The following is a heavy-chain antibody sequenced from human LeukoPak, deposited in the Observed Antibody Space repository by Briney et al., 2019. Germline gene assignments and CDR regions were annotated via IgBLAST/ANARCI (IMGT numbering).Heavy chain of an antibody. Sequence: ASVKVSCKASGYTFTKYGIIWARLAPGQGLEWMGWISAGNGNTNYAQKLQGRVTMTTDTSTSTAYMELRSLRSDDTAVYYCARDGPLISYDSSGYDYWGQGTLVTVSS. CDR3: ARDGPLISYDSSGYDY. D-gene: IGHD3-22*01. J-gene: IGHJ4*02. CDR1: GYTFTKYG. V-gene: IGHV1-18*01. CDR2: ISAGNGNT.